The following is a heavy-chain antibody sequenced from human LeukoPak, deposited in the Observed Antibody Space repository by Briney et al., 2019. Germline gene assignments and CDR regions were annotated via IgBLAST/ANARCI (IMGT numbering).Heavy chain of an antibody. J-gene: IGHJ6*03. CDR2: IYYSGST. Sequence: SETLSLTCTVSGVSISSSSYYWGWIRQPPGKGLEWIATIYYSGSTYYNPSLKSRVTISVDTSKNQFSLKLNSVTATDTAVYYCARTPYYYSYMDVWGKGTTVTVSS. CDR1: GVSISSSSYY. D-gene: IGHD1-1*01. V-gene: IGHV4-39*01. CDR3: ARTPYYYSYMDV.